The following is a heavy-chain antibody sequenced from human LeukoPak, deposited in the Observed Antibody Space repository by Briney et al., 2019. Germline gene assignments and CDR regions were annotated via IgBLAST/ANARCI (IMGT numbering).Heavy chain of an antibody. V-gene: IGHV4-34*01. CDR3: ARRINSGDTAMDY. CDR1: GGSLSGYY. CDR2: INHSGST. D-gene: IGHD5-18*01. J-gene: IGHJ4*02. Sequence: PSETLSLTCAVYGGSLSGYYWSWMRQPPGKGLECIGEINHSGSTNYNPSLKSRVTISVDTSKNQFSLKLSSVTAADTAVYYCARRINSGDTAMDYWGQGTLVTVSS.